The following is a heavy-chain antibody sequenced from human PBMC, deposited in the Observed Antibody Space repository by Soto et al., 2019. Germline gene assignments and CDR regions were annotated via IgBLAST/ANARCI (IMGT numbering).Heavy chain of an antibody. J-gene: IGHJ3*02. CDR2: ISSSSTTS. CDR3: AWFMILPGGEAFDI. CDR1: GFTFRSYS. V-gene: IGHV3-48*02. D-gene: IGHD1-26*01. Sequence: GGSLRLSCAASGFTFRSYSMNWVRQAPGKGLEWISYISSSSTTSYYGDSVKGRFTISRDNARNSLYLQMNSLRDEDTAVYYCAWFMILPGGEAFDIWGQGTMVTVSS.